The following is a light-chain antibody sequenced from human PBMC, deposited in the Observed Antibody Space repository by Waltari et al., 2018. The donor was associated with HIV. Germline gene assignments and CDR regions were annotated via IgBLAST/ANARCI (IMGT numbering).Light chain of an antibody. CDR3: SSYTSSSPL. V-gene: IGLV2-14*01. J-gene: IGLJ2*01. CDR1: SSDVGGSNY. CDR2: EVS. Sequence: QSALTQPASVSGSPGQSITISCTGTSSDVGGSNYVSWYQHHPGRAPKLMIYEVSNRPSGFSNRFSGSKSGNTASLTISGLQAEDEADYYCSSYTSSSPLFGGGTKLTVL.